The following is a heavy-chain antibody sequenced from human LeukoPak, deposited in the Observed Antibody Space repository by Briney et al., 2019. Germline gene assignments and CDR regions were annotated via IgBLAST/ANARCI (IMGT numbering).Heavy chain of an antibody. CDR2: INHSGST. D-gene: IGHD2-8*01. CDR3: ARASFNVVFGNWFDP. CDR1: GGSFSGYY. V-gene: IGHV4-34*01. Sequence: SETLSLTCAVYGGSFSGYYWSWIRQPPGKGLEWIGEINHSGSTFYNPSLKSRVTISVDTSKNQFSLKLRSVTAADTAIYYCARASFNVVFGNWFDPWGQGTLVTASS. J-gene: IGHJ5*02.